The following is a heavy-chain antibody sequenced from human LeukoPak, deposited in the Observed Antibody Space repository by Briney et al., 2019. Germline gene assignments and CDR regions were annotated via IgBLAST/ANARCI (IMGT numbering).Heavy chain of an antibody. V-gene: IGHV1-2*02. CDR1: GYTFTGYY. CDR3: AVRGFWSGYGMDV. D-gene: IGHD3-3*01. Sequence: ASVKVSCKASGYTFTGYYMHWVRQAPGQGLEWMGWINPNGGGTNYAQKLQGRVTMTTDTSTSTAYMELRSLRSDDTAVYYCAVRGFWSGYGMDVWGQGTTVTVSS. J-gene: IGHJ6*02. CDR2: INPNGGGT.